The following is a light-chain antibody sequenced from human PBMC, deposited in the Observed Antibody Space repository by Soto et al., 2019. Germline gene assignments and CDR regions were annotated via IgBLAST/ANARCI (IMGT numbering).Light chain of an antibody. Sequence: LTQPASVSGSPGQSITISCTGTSSDVGSYNLVSWYQQHPGKAPKLMIYEGSKRPSGVSNRFSGSKSGNTASLTISGLQAEDEADYYCCSYAGSSTLLYVFGTGTKVTVL. J-gene: IGLJ1*01. CDR3: CSYAGSSTLLYV. CDR1: SSDVGSYNL. V-gene: IGLV2-23*03. CDR2: EGS.